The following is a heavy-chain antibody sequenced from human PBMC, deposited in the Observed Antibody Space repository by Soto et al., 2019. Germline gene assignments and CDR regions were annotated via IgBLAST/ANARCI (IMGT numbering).Heavy chain of an antibody. CDR3: GGQGCGAIHGLVDV. Sequence: QVQLQESGPGLVKPSETLSLTCTVSGGSISSYYCSWFRQPPGKGLEWIGHMHYGGNTYDNPFRRIRVTMPGXTXYVRCSLGLSAAAAPCAALCYWGGQGCGAIHGLVDVWGRGTTVTVSS. D-gene: IGHD3-10*01. J-gene: IGHJ6*02. CDR1: GGSISSYY. CDR2: MHYGGNT. V-gene: IGHV4-59*08.